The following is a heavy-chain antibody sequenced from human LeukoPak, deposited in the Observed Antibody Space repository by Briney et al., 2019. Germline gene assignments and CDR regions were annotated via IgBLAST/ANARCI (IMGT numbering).Heavy chain of an antibody. V-gene: IGHV1-46*01. CDR3: ARDPSTGRDVLRYFDWLPNFDY. Sequence: GASVKVSCKASGYTFTSYYMHWVRQAPGQGLEWMGIINPSGGSTSYAQKFQGRVTMTRDTSTSTVYMELSSLRSEDTAVYYCARDPSTGRDVLRYFDWLPNFDYWGQGTLVTVSS. CDR2: INPSGGST. CDR1: GYTFTSYY. D-gene: IGHD3-9*01. J-gene: IGHJ4*02.